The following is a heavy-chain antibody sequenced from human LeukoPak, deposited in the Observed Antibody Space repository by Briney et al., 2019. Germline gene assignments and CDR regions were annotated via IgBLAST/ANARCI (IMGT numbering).Heavy chain of an antibody. V-gene: IGHV3-48*03. D-gene: IGHD1-26*01. CDR3: AREGAVRGYYFDY. CDR1: GFTFSSYE. CDR2: ISSSGSII. J-gene: IGHJ4*02. Sequence: PGGSLRLSCAASGFTFSSYEMNWVRQAPGKRLEWVSYISSSGSIIYYADSVKGRFTISRDNAKNSLYLQLNSLRAEDTAVYYCAREGAVRGYYFDYWGQGTLVTVSS.